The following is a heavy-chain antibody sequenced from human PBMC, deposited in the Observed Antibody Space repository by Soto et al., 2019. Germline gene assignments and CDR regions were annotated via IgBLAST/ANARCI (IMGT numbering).Heavy chain of an antibody. D-gene: IGHD2-2*01. CDR2: IYHSGST. J-gene: IGHJ5*02. Sequence: SETPSLTCAVSGGSICSGGYSWSWIRQPPGKGLEWIGYIYHSGSTYYNPSLKSRVTISVDRSKNQFSLKLSSVTAADTAVYYCARVPDRWGQGTLVTVSS. V-gene: IGHV4-30-2*01. CDR1: GGSICSGGYS. CDR3: ARVPDR.